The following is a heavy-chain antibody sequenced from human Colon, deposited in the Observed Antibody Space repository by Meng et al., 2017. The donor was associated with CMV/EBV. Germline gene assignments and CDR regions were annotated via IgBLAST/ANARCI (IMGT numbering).Heavy chain of an antibody. V-gene: IGHV3-7*01. D-gene: IGHD3-22*01. Sequence: GESLKISCAASGFSFDSYWMKWVRQAPGKGLEWVANINQDGSVKYYVDSVKGRFTISRDSADNSLYLQMNSLRAEDTAVYYCARDGGYYDSSGTYPVGLDYWGQGTLVTVSS. CDR3: ARDGGYYDSSGTYPVGLDY. CDR2: INQDGSVK. J-gene: IGHJ4*02. CDR1: GFSFDSYW.